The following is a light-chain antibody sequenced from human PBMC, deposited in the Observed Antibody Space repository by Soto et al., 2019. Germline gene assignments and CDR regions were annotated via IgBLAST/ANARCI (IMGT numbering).Light chain of an antibody. V-gene: IGKV3-11*01. J-gene: IGKJ5*01. Sequence: EIVLTQSPATLSLSPGERATLSCRASQSVSSYLAWYQQKPGQAPRLLIYDASNRATGIPARFSGSGSGTDFTLTISSLEPEEFAVYYCQQRSNWRVTFGQGTRLEIK. CDR3: QQRSNWRVT. CDR1: QSVSSY. CDR2: DAS.